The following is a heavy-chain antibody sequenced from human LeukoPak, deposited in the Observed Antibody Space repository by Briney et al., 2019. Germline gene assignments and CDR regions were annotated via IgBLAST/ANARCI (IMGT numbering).Heavy chain of an antibody. V-gene: IGHV3-23*01. D-gene: IGHD2-2*01. J-gene: IGHJ4*02. CDR2: ISGSGGGT. CDR1: GFTFTNCA. CDR3: AKGRDSTSCYDN. Sequence: GGSLRLSCAASGFTFTNCAMSWVRQAPGKGLEWVSAISGSGGGTYYADSVKGRFTISRDNSKNMLFLQMNSLRAEDTAVYYCAKGRDSTSCYDNWGQGTLVAVSS.